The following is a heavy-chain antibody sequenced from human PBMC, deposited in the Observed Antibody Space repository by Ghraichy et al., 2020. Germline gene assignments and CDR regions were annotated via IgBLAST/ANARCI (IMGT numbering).Heavy chain of an antibody. CDR3: VRDLVLSGTLWH. Sequence: SLRLSCAASGFTFGSYSMNWVRQAPGKGLEWVSYIGGTTSTIYYADSVKGRFTIPRDNAKSSLYLQMDSLRDDDTAVYYCVRDLVLSGTLWHWGQGTLVTVSS. V-gene: IGHV3-48*02. J-gene: IGHJ4*02. D-gene: IGHD1-20*01. CDR2: IGGTTSTI. CDR1: GFTFGSYS.